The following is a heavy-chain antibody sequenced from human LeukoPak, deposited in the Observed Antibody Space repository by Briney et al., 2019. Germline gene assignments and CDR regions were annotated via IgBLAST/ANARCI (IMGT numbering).Heavy chain of an antibody. V-gene: IGHV4-34*01. J-gene: IGHJ5*02. Sequence: PSETLSLTCAVYGGSFSGYYWSWIRQPPGKGLEWIGEINHSGSTNYNPSLKSRVTISVDTSKNQFSLKLSVVTAADTAVYYCARGRIAARPHWFDPWGQGTLVTVSS. CDR2: INHSGST. CDR1: GGSFSGYY. CDR3: ARGRIAARPHWFDP. D-gene: IGHD6-6*01.